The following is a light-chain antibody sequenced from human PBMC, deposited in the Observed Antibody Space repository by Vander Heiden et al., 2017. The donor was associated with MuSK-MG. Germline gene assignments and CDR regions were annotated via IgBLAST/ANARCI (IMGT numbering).Light chain of an antibody. CDR2: DVT. CDR3: SSYAGYNNLYV. Sequence: QSALTQPPSASGSPGQSVTISCTGTSRDIGAYDYVPWYQHHPGKAPKLIIYDVTQRPSGVPDRFSGSKSGSTASLTVSGLQAEDEADYYCSSYAGYNNLYVFGPGTKVTVL. CDR1: SRDIGAYDY. J-gene: IGLJ1*01. V-gene: IGLV2-8*01.